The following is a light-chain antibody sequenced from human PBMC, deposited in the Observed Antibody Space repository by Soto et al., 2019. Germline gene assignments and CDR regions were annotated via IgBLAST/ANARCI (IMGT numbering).Light chain of an antibody. CDR3: QQCRSSPGT. V-gene: IGKV3-20*01. CDR2: GAS. CDR1: QSVANNF. Sequence: EIVLTQSPGTLSLSPGERATLSCRASQSVANNFLGWYQQKPGQAPRLLIYGASHRATGIPDRFSGSGSGTDFTLTISRLEPEDFALYYCQQCRSSPGTFGQGTKVEIK. J-gene: IGKJ1*01.